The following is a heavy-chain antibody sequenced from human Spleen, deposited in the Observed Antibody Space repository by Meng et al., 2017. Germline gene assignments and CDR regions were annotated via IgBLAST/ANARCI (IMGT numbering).Heavy chain of an antibody. CDR1: GGTFSSYA. J-gene: IGHJ3*02. D-gene: IGHD3-22*01. V-gene: IGHV1-69*05. Sequence: SSVKVSCKASGGTFSSYAISWVRQAPGQGLEWMGGIIPIFGTANYAQKFQGRVTITTDESTSTAYMELSSLRSEDTAVYYCARTRLYYDSSGYYPSQAYEAFDIWGQGTMVTVSS. CDR2: IIPIFGTA. CDR3: ARTRLYYDSSGYYPSQAYEAFDI.